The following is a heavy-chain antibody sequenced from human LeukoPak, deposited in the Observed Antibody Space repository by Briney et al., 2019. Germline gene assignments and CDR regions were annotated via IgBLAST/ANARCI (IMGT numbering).Heavy chain of an antibody. J-gene: IGHJ4*02. D-gene: IGHD3-16*01. CDR1: GGSFSDYL. CDR3: AREMITDRGGYDS. V-gene: IGHV4-34*01. CDR2: ISHSGYP. Sequence: SETLSLTCAVYGGSFSDYLWNWLRQPPEKGLEWIGEISHSGYPNYNPSLKSRVTMSVDTSKNQFSLNLNTVSAADTAVYYCAREMITDRGGYDSWGQGTLVTVSS.